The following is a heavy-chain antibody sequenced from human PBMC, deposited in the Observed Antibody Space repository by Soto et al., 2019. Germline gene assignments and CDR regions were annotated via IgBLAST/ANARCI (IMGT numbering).Heavy chain of an antibody. CDR1: GYSFTSYD. V-gene: IGHV1-8*01. D-gene: IGHD3-3*01. CDR2: MNPNSGNT. J-gene: IGHJ5*02. CDR3: ASLRRYYDFWSGKNSWGLDP. Sequence: ASVKVSCKASGYSFTSYDINWVRQATGQGLEWMGWMNPNSGNTGYAQKFQGRVTMTRNTSISTAYMELSSLRSEDTAVYYCASLRRYYDFWSGKNSWGLDPWGQGTLVTVSS.